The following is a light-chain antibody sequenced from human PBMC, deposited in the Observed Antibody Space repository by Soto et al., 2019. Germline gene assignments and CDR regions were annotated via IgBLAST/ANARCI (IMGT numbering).Light chain of an antibody. CDR1: QGISNR. V-gene: IGKV1-5*03. CDR3: QQYNSHWT. Sequence: DVQMTQSPSTLSASVGDRVTITCRASQGISNRLAWYQQKPGKAPKLLIYQASSLKSGVPSWFGGSGSGTEFTLTITSLQPDDFATYYCQQYNSHWTFGQGNKVEIK. J-gene: IGKJ1*01. CDR2: QAS.